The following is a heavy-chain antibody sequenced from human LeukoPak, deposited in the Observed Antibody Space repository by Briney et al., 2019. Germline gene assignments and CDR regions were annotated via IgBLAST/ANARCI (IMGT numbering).Heavy chain of an antibody. CDR2: IGTAGDT. Sequence: GGSLRLSCAASGFSFSSYDMHWVRQVTGKGLEWVSAIGTAGDTYYPGSVKGRFSISRENAKNSSYLQMNSLRAGDTAVYYCAREEGDGYNSDAFDIWGQGTMVTVSS. V-gene: IGHV3-13*01. D-gene: IGHD5-24*01. J-gene: IGHJ3*02. CDR1: GFSFSSYD. CDR3: AREEGDGYNSDAFDI.